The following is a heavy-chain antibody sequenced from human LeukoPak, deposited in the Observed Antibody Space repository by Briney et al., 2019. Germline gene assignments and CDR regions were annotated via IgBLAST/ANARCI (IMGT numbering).Heavy chain of an antibody. J-gene: IGHJ4*02. CDR3: ARDYGMATMTLGY. CDR2: IYSGGST. V-gene: IGHV3-66*01. Sequence: GGSLRLSCAASGFRVSSNFMSWVRQAPGKGLEWVSVIYSGGSTYYADSVKGRFTISRDNAKNSLYLQMNSLRAEDTAVYYCARDYGMATMTLGYWGQGTLVTVSS. D-gene: IGHD5-24*01. CDR1: GFRVSSNF.